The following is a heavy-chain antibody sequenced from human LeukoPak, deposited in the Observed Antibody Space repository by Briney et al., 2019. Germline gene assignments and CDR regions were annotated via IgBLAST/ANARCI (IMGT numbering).Heavy chain of an antibody. V-gene: IGHV3-23*01. CDR3: AKANGITGTTYWYFDL. CDR1: GFTFSSFT. CDR2: YNGGNDGT. D-gene: IGHD1-7*01. Sequence: QPGGSLRLSCAASGFTFSSFTMSWVRQAPEKGLEWLSVYNGGNDGTYYADSVKGRFTISRDNSKNTLYLQLNSLRPEDTAVYYCAKANGITGTTYWYFDLWGRGTLVTVSS. J-gene: IGHJ2*01.